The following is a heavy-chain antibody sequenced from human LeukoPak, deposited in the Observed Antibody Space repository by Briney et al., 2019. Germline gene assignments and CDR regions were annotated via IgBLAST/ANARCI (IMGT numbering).Heavy chain of an antibody. CDR3: ASGREWLRF. V-gene: IGHV4-39*07. J-gene: IGHJ4*02. Sequence: SETLSLTCTVSGGSISSSSYSWGWIRLPPGKGLEWIGSIYYSGSTNYNPSLKSRVTISVDTSKNQFSLKLSSVTAADTAVYYCASGREWLRFWGQGTLVTVSS. D-gene: IGHD5-12*01. CDR1: GGSISSSSYS. CDR2: IYYSGST.